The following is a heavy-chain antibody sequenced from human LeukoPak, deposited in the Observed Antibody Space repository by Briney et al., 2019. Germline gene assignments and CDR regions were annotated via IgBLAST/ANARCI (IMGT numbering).Heavy chain of an antibody. CDR2: ISSSGSTI. Sequence: GGSLRLSCVASGFTFSDYYMSWIRQAPGKGLEWVSYISSSGSTIYYADSVKGRFTISRDNAKNSLFLQMNSLRAEDTAVYYCARDFAGLPRDYWAQGTLVTVSS. CDR3: ARDFAGLPRDY. CDR1: GFTFSDYY. D-gene: IGHD5-18*01. J-gene: IGHJ4*02. V-gene: IGHV3-11*01.